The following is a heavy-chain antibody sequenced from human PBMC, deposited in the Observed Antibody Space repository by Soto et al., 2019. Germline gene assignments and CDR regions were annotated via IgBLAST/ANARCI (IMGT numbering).Heavy chain of an antibody. V-gene: IGHV1-8*01. CDR2: MTPNTGNT. Sequence: QVQLVQSGAEAKKPGASVKVSCKASGYTFTSFDINWVRQATGQGLEWLGWMTPNTGNTGYAQKFQGSITMTRETSTSTAYMELNSLTYEDSAVYDCARTKWGTGDFDFWGHGTLVTVSS. J-gene: IGHJ4*01. CDR1: GYTFTSFD. CDR3: ARTKWGTGDFDF. D-gene: IGHD7-27*01.